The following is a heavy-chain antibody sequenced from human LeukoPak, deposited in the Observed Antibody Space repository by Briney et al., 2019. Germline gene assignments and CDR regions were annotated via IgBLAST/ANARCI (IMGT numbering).Heavy chain of an antibody. Sequence: PSETLSLTCTVSGGSISSYYWGWIRQPPGKGLEWIGYIYYSGSTYYNLSLKSRVTISVHTSKNQFSLKLSSVTAADTAVYYCARLSGYDWDSFYDYWGQGTPVTVSS. CDR3: ARLSGYDWDSFYDY. D-gene: IGHD5-12*01. J-gene: IGHJ4*02. CDR2: IYYSGST. CDR1: GGSISSYY. V-gene: IGHV4-59*01.